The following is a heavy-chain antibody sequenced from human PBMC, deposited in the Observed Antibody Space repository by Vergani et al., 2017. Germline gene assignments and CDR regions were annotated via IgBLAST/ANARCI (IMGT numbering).Heavy chain of an antibody. V-gene: IGHV3-49*05. Sequence: EVQLVESGGELVKPGRPLRLPCTASGFTFGDDAISWFRQAPGKGPEWVAFIRTKSQGETTEYAASVKGRCFISRNDSKGVAYFQMNSLTTEDTTVYFCTRDRDSNIWTGSTNHFDHWGPGTLVTVSS. D-gene: IGHD3-9*01. CDR1: GFTFGDDA. CDR2: IRTKSQGETT. CDR3: TRDRDSNIWTGSTNHFDH. J-gene: IGHJ4*02.